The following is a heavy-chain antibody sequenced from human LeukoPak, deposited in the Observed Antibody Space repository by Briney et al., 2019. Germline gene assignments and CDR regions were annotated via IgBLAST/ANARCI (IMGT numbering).Heavy chain of an antibody. J-gene: IGHJ5*02. Sequence: GESLKISCKGSGYSFTSYWIGWVRQMPGKGLEWMGIIYPGDSDTRYSPSFQGQVTISADKSISTAYLQWSSLKASDTAMYCCARGDYCSGGSCHGSDWFDPWGQGTLVTVSS. CDR2: IYPGDSDT. CDR1: GYSFTSYW. V-gene: IGHV5-51*01. D-gene: IGHD2-15*01. CDR3: ARGDYCSGGSCHGSDWFDP.